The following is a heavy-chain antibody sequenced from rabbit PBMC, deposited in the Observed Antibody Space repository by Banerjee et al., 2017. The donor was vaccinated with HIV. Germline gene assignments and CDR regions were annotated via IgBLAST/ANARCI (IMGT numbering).Heavy chain of an antibody. V-gene: IGHV1S45*01. Sequence: QEQLEESGGDLVKPEGSLTLTCTASGFSFSNKCVMWWVRQAPGKGLEWIACINTSSGNTVYATWAKGRFTISRTSSTTVALQMTSLTAADTATYFCARDRSSYYPTRLDLWGPGTLVTVS. CDR2: INTSSGNT. J-gene: IGHJ3*01. D-gene: IGHD8-1*01. CDR1: GFSFSNKCV. CDR3: ARDRSSYYPTRLDL.